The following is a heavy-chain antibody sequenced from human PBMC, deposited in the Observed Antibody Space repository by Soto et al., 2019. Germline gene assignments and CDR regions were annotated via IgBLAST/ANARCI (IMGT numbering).Heavy chain of an antibody. Sequence: SETLSLTCAVSGGSISSGGYSCSWTRQPPGKGLEWIGYIYHSGSTYYNPSLKSRVTISVDRSKNQFSLKLSSVTAADTAVYYCARGMTTVTTFDYWGQGTLVTVSP. CDR1: GGSISSGGYS. J-gene: IGHJ4*02. D-gene: IGHD4-4*01. CDR2: IYHSGST. CDR3: ARGMTTVTTFDY. V-gene: IGHV4-30-2*01.